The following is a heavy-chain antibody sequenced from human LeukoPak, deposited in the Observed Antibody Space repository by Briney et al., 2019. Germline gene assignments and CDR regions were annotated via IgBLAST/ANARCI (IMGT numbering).Heavy chain of an antibody. Sequence: ASVKVSCKASGYTFTGYYMHRVRQAPGQGLEWMGRINPNSGGTNYAQKFQGRVTMTRDTSVSTAYMELSRLRSDDTAVYYCARDYYDSSGYYYAIDIWGQGTMVTVSS. CDR3: ARDYYDSSGYYYAIDI. CDR2: INPNSGGT. V-gene: IGHV1-2*06. J-gene: IGHJ3*02. D-gene: IGHD3-22*01. CDR1: GYTFTGYY.